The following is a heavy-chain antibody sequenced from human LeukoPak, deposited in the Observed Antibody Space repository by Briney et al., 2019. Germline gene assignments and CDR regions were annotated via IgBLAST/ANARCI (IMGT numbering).Heavy chain of an antibody. CDR1: GGSFSGYY. CDR2: INHSGST. Sequence: SETLSLTCAVYGGSFSGYYWSWIRQPPGKGLEWIGEINHSGSTNHNPSLKSRVTISVDTSKNQFSLKLSSVTAADTAVYYCASSGKSLFDYWGQGTLVTVSS. V-gene: IGHV4-34*01. J-gene: IGHJ4*02. CDR3: ASSGKSLFDY.